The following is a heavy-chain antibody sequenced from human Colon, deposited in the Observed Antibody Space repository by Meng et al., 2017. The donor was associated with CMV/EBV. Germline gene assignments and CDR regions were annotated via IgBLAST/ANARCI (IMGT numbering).Heavy chain of an antibody. D-gene: IGHD3/OR15-3a*01. CDR3: ARVLSSFWTGGELDS. Sequence: GGSLRLSCVVSGFSFRVYGVHWVRQAPGKGLEWVALLSNDGYTKYFADSVKGRFTMSRDNSRNTVFLQMNSLRAADTAVYYCARVLSSFWTGGELDSWGQGTLVTVSS. CDR1: GFSFRVYG. J-gene: IGHJ4*02. V-gene: IGHV3-30-3*01. CDR2: LSNDGYTK.